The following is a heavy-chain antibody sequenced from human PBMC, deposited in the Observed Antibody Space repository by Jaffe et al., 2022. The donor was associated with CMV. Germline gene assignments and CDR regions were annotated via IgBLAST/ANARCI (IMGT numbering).Heavy chain of an antibody. CDR2: INHSGST. CDR3: AREGSSGYYSKVVYFQH. D-gene: IGHD3-22*01. J-gene: IGHJ1*01. Sequence: QVQLQQWGAGLLKPSETLSLTCAVYGGSFSGYYWSWIRQPPGKGLEWIGEINHSGSTNYNPSLKSRVTISVDTSKNQFSLKLSSVTAADTAVYYCAREGSSGYYSKVVYFQHWGQGTLVTVSS. CDR1: GGSFSGYY. V-gene: IGHV4-34*01.